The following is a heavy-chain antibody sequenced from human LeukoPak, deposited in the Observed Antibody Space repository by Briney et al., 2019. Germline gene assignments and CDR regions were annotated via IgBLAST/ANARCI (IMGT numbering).Heavy chain of an antibody. CDR1: GVTFRSYG. J-gene: IGHJ4*02. CDR3: TTKVIRGNSGDDYDD. V-gene: IGHV3-30*03. CDR2: ISSDGNDK. Sequence: GSLRLSCAASGVTFRSYGMHWVRQAPGKGLGWVALISSDGNDKLYGDSVRGRFTISRDDSKSTLYLQMNSLRAEDTAVYYCTTKVIRGNSGDDYDDWGQGTLVTVSS. D-gene: IGHD5-12*01.